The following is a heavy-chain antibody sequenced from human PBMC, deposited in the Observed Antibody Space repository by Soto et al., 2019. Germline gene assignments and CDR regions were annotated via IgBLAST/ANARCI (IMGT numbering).Heavy chain of an antibody. CDR3: ARARFWSGYGFDP. J-gene: IGHJ5*02. V-gene: IGHV4-4*07. Sequence: KTSETLSLTCTVSGGSISSYYWSWIRQPAGKGLEWIGRIYTSGSTNYNPSLKSRVTISVDTSKNQFSLNLSSVTAADTAVYYCARARFWSGYGFDPWGQGTLVTVSS. CDR1: GGSISSYY. CDR2: IYTSGST. D-gene: IGHD3-3*01.